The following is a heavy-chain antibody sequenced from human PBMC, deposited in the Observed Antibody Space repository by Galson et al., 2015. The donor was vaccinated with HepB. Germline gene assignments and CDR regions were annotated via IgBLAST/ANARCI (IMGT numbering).Heavy chain of an antibody. D-gene: IGHD3-22*01. CDR3: AKDRSNGYYYATDY. J-gene: IGHJ4*02. CDR1: GFTFSSYT. V-gene: IGHV3-23*01. Sequence: SLRLSCAASGFTFSSYTMSWVRQAPGKGLEWVSGISGSGGSTYYADSVKGRFTISRDNSRNTMYLQMNSLRVEDTAIYYCAKDRSNGYYYATDYWGQGTLVTVSS. CDR2: ISGSGGST.